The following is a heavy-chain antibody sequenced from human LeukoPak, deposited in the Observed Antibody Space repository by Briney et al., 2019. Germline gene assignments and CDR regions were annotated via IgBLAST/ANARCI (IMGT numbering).Heavy chain of an antibody. CDR1: GFTFSSYA. V-gene: IGHV3-23*01. J-gene: IGHJ4*02. Sequence: GGSLRLSCAASGFTFSSYAMSWVRQAPGKGLEWVSAISGSGGSTYYADSVKGRFTISRDNSKNTLYLQMNSLRADDTAVSYCATSRYCSSTSCYEIDYWGQGTLVTVSS. D-gene: IGHD2-2*01. CDR2: ISGSGGST. CDR3: ATSRYCSSTSCYEIDY.